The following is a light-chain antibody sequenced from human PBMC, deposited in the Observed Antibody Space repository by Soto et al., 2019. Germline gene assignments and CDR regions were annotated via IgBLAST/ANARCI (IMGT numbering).Light chain of an antibody. CDR2: AAS. CDR1: QSVGRN. Sequence: EIVLTQSPATLSVSPGERVTLSCRASQSVGRNLAWYQQKPGQGPRLLIYAASTRATGLASRFSGTGSGTEFTLTISSLRSEDFAVYHCQQYKNWPPYTFGQGTKLEIK. CDR3: QQYKNWPPYT. V-gene: IGKV3-15*01. J-gene: IGKJ2*01.